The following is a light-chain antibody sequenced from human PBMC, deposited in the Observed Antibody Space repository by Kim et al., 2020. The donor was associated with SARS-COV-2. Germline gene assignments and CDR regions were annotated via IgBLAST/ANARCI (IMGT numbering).Light chain of an antibody. CDR1: QSVSSSY. J-gene: IGKJ4*01. CDR2: AAS. Sequence: PGERATLSCRASQSVSSSYLAWYQQKPGQAPRLLIYAASSRATGIPDRFSGSGSGTDFTLTISRLEPEDFAVYYCQQYGSSPQTFGGGTKVDIK. CDR3: QQYGSSPQT. V-gene: IGKV3-20*01.